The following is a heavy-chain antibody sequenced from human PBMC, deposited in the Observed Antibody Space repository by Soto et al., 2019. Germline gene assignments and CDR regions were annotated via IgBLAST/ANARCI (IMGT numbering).Heavy chain of an antibody. D-gene: IGHD3-9*01. CDR1: GGSFSGYY. CDR2: INHSGST. CDR3: ARSAAYYDILTGYYSNRWFDP. V-gene: IGHV4-34*01. Sequence: SETLSLTCAVYGGSFSGYYWSWIRQPPGKGLEWIGEINHSGSTNYNPSLESRVTISLDTSKNQFSLKLSSVTAADTAVYYCARSAAYYDILTGYYSNRWFDPWGQGTLVTVSS. J-gene: IGHJ5*02.